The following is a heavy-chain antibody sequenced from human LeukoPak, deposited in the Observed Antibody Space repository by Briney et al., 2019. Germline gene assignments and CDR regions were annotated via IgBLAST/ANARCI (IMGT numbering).Heavy chain of an antibody. D-gene: IGHD3-16*01. CDR1: GFTLSHYG. Sequence: QPGGSLRLSCAASGFTLSHYGMHWVRQPPGKGLEWVAVMSYDGSNKYYADSVEGRFTISRDNSKNTLYLQMNSLRAEDTAVYYCTKGVLGGTQSVSAGLDYWGQGTLVTVSS. V-gene: IGHV3-30*18. CDR3: TKGVLGGTQSVSAGLDY. J-gene: IGHJ4*02. CDR2: MSYDGSNK.